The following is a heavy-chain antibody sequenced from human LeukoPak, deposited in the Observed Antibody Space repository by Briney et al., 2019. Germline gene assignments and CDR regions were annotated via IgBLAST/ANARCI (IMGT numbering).Heavy chain of an antibody. Sequence: ASVKVSCKASGYTFIDYFVHWVRQAPGQGLEWMGWINPKSGGANYAQNFQGRVSMTRDTSTSAAYLEVSGLRSEDTAVYYCARALRTDILTTDYWGQGTLVTVSS. CDR3: ARALRTDILTTDY. V-gene: IGHV1-2*02. CDR1: GYTFIDYF. D-gene: IGHD3-9*01. CDR2: INPKSGGA. J-gene: IGHJ4*02.